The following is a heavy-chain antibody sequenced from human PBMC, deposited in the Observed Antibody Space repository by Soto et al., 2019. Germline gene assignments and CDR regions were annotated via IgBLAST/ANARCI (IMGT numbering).Heavy chain of an antibody. CDR1: GYTFTGYY. J-gene: IGHJ4*02. CDR2: INPNSGGT. Sequence: QVQLVQSGAEVKKPGASVKVSCTASGYTFTGYYMHWVRQAPGQGLEWMGWINPNSGGTTYAQKFQGRVTMTGDTCISTAYMELSRLRSDDTAVYYCARVATMIVVGIPGYWGQGTLVTVSS. CDR3: ARVATMIVVGIPGY. D-gene: IGHD3-22*01. V-gene: IGHV1-2*02.